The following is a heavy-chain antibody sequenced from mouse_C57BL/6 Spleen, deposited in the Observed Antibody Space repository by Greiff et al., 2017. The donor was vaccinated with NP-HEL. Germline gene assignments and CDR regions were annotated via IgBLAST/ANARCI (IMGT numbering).Heavy chain of an antibody. J-gene: IGHJ1*03. Sequence: QVQLQQSGPELVKPGASVKISCKASGYSFTSYYIHWVKQRPGQGLEWIGWIYPGSGNTKYNEKFKGKATLTADTSSSTAYMQLSSLTSEDSAVYYCARGLYYDYDPWYFEVWGTGTTVTVAS. CDR2: IYPGSGNT. CDR1: GYSFTSYY. D-gene: IGHD2-4*01. CDR3: ARGLYYDYDPWYFEV. V-gene: IGHV1-66*01.